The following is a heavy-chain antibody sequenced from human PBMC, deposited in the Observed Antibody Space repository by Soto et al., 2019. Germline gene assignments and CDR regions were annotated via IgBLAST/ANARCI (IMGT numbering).Heavy chain of an antibody. J-gene: IGHJ4*02. V-gene: IGHV4-59*01. CDR1: GGSIASYY. Sequence: QVQLQESGPGLVKPSETLSLTCTVSGGSIASYYWSWIRQSPGEGLEWIGYIYYSATTNYIGTTKYKPSIQRRLTISLDTSKNQFSLQLSSVTASDTAVYFCATGRVYYGSEYWGQGTLVTVSS. CDR2: IYYSATTNYIGTT. D-gene: IGHD3-10*01. CDR3: ATGRVYYGSEY.